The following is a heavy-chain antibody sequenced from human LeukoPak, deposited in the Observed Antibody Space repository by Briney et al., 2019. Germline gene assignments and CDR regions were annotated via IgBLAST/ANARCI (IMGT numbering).Heavy chain of an antibody. Sequence: GGSLRLSCAASGFTFSSYAMTWVRQAPGKGLEWVSGISGSGGSTYQADSVKGRFTISRDNSKNPLYLQMSSLRAEDTAVYYCAKAISSWYYYGMNVWGKGTTVTVSS. V-gene: IGHV3-23*01. CDR2: ISGSGGST. CDR3: AKAISSWYYYGMNV. J-gene: IGHJ6*04. CDR1: GFTFSSYA. D-gene: IGHD6-13*01.